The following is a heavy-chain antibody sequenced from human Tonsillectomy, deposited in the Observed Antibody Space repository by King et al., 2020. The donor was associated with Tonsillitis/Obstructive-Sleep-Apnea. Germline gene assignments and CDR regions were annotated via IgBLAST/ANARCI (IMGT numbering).Heavy chain of an antibody. Sequence: EVQLVESGGGLVQPGGSLRLSCAASGFTFSSYAMSWVRQAPGKGLEWVSAISGSGGSTYYADSVKGRFTISRANSKNTLYLQLNSLSAEDTAVYYCAKEGEHTEPHYYYYYYMDVWGKGTTVTVSS. CDR3: AKEGEHTEPHYYYYYYMDV. D-gene: IGHD3-16*01. V-gene: IGHV3-23*04. J-gene: IGHJ6*03. CDR2: ISGSGGST. CDR1: GFTFSSYA.